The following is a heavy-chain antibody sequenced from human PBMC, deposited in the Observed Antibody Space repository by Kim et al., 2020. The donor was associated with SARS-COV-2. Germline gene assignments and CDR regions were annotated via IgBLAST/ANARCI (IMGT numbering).Heavy chain of an antibody. V-gene: IGHV3-48*01. D-gene: IGHD4-17*01. CDR2: LDNSGSAR. CDR3: VRGRRLGEDTNYGD. CDR1: GFTFSSYY. Sequence: GGSLRLSCKASGFTFSSYYMNWVRQAPGKGLEWVSHLDNSGSARYYADSVKGLCTISRDSANDSLHLQMHSLRPDATALYCCVRGRRLGEDTNYGDWG. J-gene: IGHJ1*01.